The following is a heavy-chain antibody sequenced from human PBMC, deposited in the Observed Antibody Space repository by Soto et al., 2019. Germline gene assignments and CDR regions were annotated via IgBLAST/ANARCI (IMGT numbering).Heavy chain of an antibody. CDR1: GYTFTSYY. CDR2: INPSGGST. J-gene: IGHJ6*02. Sequence: QVQLVQSGAEVKKPGASVKVSCKASGYTFTSYYMHWVRQAPGQGLEWMGIINPSGGSTSYAQKFQGRVTRTRDTATSTVYMELSSLRSEDTAVYYCARVVRIAARPRYGMDVWGQGTTVTVSS. V-gene: IGHV1-46*01. CDR3: ARVVRIAARPRYGMDV. D-gene: IGHD6-6*01.